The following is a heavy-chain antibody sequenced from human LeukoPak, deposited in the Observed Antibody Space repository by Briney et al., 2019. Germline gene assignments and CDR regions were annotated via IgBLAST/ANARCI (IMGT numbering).Heavy chain of an antibody. D-gene: IGHD3-22*01. CDR2: ISAYNGNT. J-gene: IGHJ4*02. Sequence: ASVKVSCKASGYTFTSYGISWVRQAPGQGLEWMGWISAYNGNTNYAQKFQGRVTMTRDTSISTAYMELSRLRSDDTAVYYCASLTYYYDSSGYHYTEFDYWGQGTLVTVSS. CDR3: ASLTYYYDSSGYHYTEFDY. V-gene: IGHV1-18*01. CDR1: GYTFTSYG.